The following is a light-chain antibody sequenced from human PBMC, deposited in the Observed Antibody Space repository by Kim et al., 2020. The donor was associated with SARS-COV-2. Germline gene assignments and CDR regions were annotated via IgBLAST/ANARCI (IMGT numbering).Light chain of an antibody. V-gene: IGLV2-11*01. CDR2: DIS. CDR1: SGAVSDYNS. CDR3: CSYTGSYTWV. J-gene: IGLJ1*01. Sequence: GHSVTISCTGTSGAVSDYNSGSCYQQHPGKAPILMIDDISKRPSAVPDRCSGSKYGDTASLTISGLQAEDEADYYCCSYTGSYTWVFGTGTKVTVL.